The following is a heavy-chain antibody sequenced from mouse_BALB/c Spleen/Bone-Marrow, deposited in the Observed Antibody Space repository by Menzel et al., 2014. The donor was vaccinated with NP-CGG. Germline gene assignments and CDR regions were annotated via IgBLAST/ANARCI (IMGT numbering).Heavy chain of an antibody. CDR3: AREYGTSYDYYFDV. D-gene: IGHD1-1*01. J-gene: IGHJ1*01. CDR1: GLTFSDYY. V-gene: IGHV5-4*02. CDR2: ISDGGSYT. Sequence: DVKLVESGGGLVKPGGSLKLSCAASGLTFSDYYMYWVRQTPEKRLEWVATISDGGSYTYYPDSVKGRFTVSRDNAKDNLYLQMSSLKSDDTAMYYCAREYGTSYDYYFDVWGAGTTVTVSS.